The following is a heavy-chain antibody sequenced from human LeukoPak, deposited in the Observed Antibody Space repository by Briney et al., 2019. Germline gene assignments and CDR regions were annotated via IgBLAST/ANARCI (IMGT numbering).Heavy chain of an antibody. D-gene: IGHD1-26*01. CDR1: GFTFSSYS. CDR3: AREWELTVFDY. J-gene: IGHJ4*02. V-gene: IGHV3-21*01. CDR2: ISSSSSYI. Sequence: GGSLRLSCAASGFTFSSYSMNWVRQTPGKGLEWVSSISSSSSYIYYADSVKGRFTISRDNAKNSLYLQMNSLRAEDTAVYYCAREWELTVFDYWGQGTLVTVSS.